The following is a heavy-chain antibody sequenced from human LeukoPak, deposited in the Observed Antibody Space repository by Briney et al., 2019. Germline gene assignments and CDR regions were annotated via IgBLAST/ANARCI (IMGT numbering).Heavy chain of an antibody. V-gene: IGHV5-51*01. CDR1: GYSFTSYW. CDR3: ARLDIVAVPAAARAPGFDP. Sequence: GESLKISCQGSGYSFTSYWIGWVRQMPGKGLEWMGIIYPGDSDTRYSPSFQGQVTISADKSISTAYLQWSSLKASDTAVYYCARLDIVAVPAAARAPGFDPWGQGTLVTVSS. D-gene: IGHD2-2*03. J-gene: IGHJ5*02. CDR2: IYPGDSDT.